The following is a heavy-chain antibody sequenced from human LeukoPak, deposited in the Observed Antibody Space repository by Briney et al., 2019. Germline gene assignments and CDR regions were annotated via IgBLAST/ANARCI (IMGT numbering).Heavy chain of an antibody. D-gene: IGHD3-3*02. Sequence: QVQLQESGPRLVKPSETLSLTCTVSGGPITSYYWSWIRQPPGKELEWIGYVYYSGSTNYNPSLKSRVTISIDTSKNQCSLRLNSVTAADTAVFYCAGTNRIFNGGAFDIWGQGTMVTVSS. J-gene: IGHJ3*02. V-gene: IGHV4-59*01. CDR1: GGPITSYY. CDR3: AGTNRIFNGGAFDI. CDR2: VYYSGST.